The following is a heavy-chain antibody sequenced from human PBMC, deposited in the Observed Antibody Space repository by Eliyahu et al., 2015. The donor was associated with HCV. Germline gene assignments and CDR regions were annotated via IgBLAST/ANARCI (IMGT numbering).Heavy chain of an antibody. D-gene: IGHD3-10*01. CDR2: IYXXGTT. Sequence: QLQLQESGPGLVKPSETLSLTCTVSGGSISSSTXYWGWXRQPPGKGLEWXGTIYXXGTTYYNPSLXXRVTISVDTSKNQFSLKLRSVTAADTAMYYCARRLGSGSSYYFDYWGQGTLVTVSS. V-gene: IGHV4-39*01. CDR3: ARRLGSGSSYYFDY. J-gene: IGHJ4*02. CDR1: GGSISSSTXY.